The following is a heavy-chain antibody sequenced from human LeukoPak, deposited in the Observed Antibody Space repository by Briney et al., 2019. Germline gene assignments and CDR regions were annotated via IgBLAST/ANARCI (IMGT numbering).Heavy chain of an antibody. CDR1: GYTFTSYY. Sequence: ASVKVSCKASGYTFTSYYMHWVRQAPGQGLEWMGIINPSGGSTSYAQKFQDRVTMTRDTSTSTVYMELSSLRSEDTAVYYCARGATVATKYYYYYGMDVWGQGTTVTVSS. CDR3: ARGATVATKYYYYYGMDV. J-gene: IGHJ6*02. CDR2: INPSGGST. D-gene: IGHD5-24*01. V-gene: IGHV1-46*01.